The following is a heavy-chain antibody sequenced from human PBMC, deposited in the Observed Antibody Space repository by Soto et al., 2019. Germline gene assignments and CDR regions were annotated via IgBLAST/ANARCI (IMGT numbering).Heavy chain of an antibody. CDR2: IIPILGIA. Sequence: SVKVSCKASGGTFSSYTISWVRQAPGQGLEWMGRIIPILGIANYAQKFQGRVTITADKSTSTAYMELSSLRSEDTAVYYCARALDSVSSRDYWGQGTLVTVSS. V-gene: IGHV1-69*02. J-gene: IGHJ4*02. CDR1: GGTFSSYT. D-gene: IGHD3-9*01. CDR3: ARALDSVSSRDY.